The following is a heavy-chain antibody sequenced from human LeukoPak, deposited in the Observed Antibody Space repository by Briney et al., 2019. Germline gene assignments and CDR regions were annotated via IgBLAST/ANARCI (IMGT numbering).Heavy chain of an antibody. Sequence: PGGSLILCCAASGFTFSSYAMSWVRQAPGKGLEWVSSISGGGGSTYYADSVKGRFTISRDNSKNMMYLQMDSLRAEDTAVYYCAKDGRASWFDPRGQGNLVTVSS. J-gene: IGHJ5*02. CDR1: GFTFSSYA. CDR3: AKDGRASWFDP. CDR2: ISGGGGST. D-gene: IGHD1-1*01. V-gene: IGHV3-23*01.